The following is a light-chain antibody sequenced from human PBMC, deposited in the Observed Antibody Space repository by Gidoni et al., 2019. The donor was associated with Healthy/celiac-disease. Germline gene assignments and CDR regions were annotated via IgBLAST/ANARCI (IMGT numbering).Light chain of an antibody. CDR3: QQYKNWPPYT. CDR2: GAS. J-gene: IGKJ2*01. CDR1: QSVSSN. Sequence: EIVMTQSPATLSVSPGERATLSCRASQSVSSNLAWYQQKPGQAPRLRIYGASTRATGIPDRFSGSGSGTEFTLTISSLQSEDFAVYYCQQYKNWPPYTFGQGTKLEIK. V-gene: IGKV3-15*01.